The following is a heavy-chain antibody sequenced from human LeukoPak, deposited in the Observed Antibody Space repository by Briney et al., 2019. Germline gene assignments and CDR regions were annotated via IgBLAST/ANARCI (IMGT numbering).Heavy chain of an antibody. V-gene: IGHV3-53*01. CDR1: GFTVSSNY. CDR3: ARGFSSSWYSDS. D-gene: IGHD6-13*01. J-gene: IGHJ4*02. CDR2: IYSGGST. Sequence: PGGSLRLSCAASGFTVSSNYMSWVRQAPGKGLEWVSVIYSGGSTCYADSVKGRFTISRDNSKNTLYLQMNSLRAEDTAVYYCARGFSSSWYSDSWGQGTLVTVSS.